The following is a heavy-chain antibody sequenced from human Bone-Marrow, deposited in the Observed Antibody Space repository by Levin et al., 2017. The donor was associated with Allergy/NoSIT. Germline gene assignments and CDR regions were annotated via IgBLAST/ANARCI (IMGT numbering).Heavy chain of an antibody. CDR2: IYWDDDK. CDR3: YHRRAVISAPGRGRTAAGYFVDY. V-gene: IGHV2-5*02. J-gene: IGHJ4*02. CDR1: GFSLTTRGEA. Sequence: ESGPTLVKPTQTLTLTCTFSGFSLTTRGEAVGWIRQPPGEALEWLALIYWDDDKRYSPSLKTRLTITKDTSKNRVVLTMTNMDPVDTATYYFYHRRAVISAPGRGRTAAGYFVDYWGQGTLVPVSS. D-gene: IGHD6-13*01.